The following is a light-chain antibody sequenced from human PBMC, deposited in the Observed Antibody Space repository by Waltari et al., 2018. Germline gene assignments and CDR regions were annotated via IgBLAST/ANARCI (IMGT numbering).Light chain of an antibody. CDR2: GAS. Sequence: EVVLKQSPGTLSLFPGERATLFCRASQRVSSNFLAWFQQKPGQAPRLLMYGASSRASGIPDRFSGSGSETDFTLTISRLESEDVAVYYCQQYGTSPQTFGQGTKVEI. V-gene: IGKV3-20*01. CDR1: QRVSSNF. J-gene: IGKJ1*01. CDR3: QQYGTSPQT.